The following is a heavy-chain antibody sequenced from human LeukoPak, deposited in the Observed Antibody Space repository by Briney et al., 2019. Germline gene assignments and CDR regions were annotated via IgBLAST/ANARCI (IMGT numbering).Heavy chain of an antibody. J-gene: IGHJ4*02. Sequence: ASVKVSCKTSGYTFTSYGVSWVRQAPGQGLEWMGWISPYNGNTNYAQKLQGRMTMTTDTSTSTAYMELRSLRSDDTAVYYCARDVAAAGTGFDYWGQGTLVTVSS. CDR2: ISPYNGNT. CDR3: ARDVAAAGTGFDY. D-gene: IGHD6-13*01. V-gene: IGHV1-18*01. CDR1: GYTFTSYG.